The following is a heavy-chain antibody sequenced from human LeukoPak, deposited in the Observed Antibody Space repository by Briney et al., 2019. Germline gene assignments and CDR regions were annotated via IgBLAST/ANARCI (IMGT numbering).Heavy chain of an antibody. CDR3: ARSITMVRGVIISGSYFDY. CDR2: IYYSGST. CDR1: GGSFSGYY. Sequence: SETLSLSCAVYGGSFSGYYWSWIRQPPGKGLEWIGSIYYSGSTYYNPSLKSRVTISVDTSKNQFSLKLSSVTAADTAVYYCARSITMVRGVIISGSYFDYWGQGTLVTVSS. D-gene: IGHD3-10*01. V-gene: IGHV4-34*01. J-gene: IGHJ4*02.